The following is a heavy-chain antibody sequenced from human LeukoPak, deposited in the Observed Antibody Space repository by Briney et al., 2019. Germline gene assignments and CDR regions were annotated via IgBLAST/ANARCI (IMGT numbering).Heavy chain of an antibody. J-gene: IGHJ4*02. V-gene: IGHV4-38-2*02. Sequence: PSETLSLTCTVSGYSISSGYYWDWIRHPPGKGLEWIGSIYHSGSTYYNPSLKSRVTISVDTSKNQFSLKLSSVTAADTAVYYWARRHSRSYQALDYWGQGALVTVSS. CDR3: ARRHSRSYQALDY. D-gene: IGHD1-26*01. CDR2: IYHSGST. CDR1: GYSISSGYY.